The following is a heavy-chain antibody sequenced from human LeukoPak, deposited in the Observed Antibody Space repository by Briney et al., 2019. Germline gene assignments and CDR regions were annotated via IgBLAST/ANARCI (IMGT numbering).Heavy chain of an antibody. CDR2: IIPILGIV. CDR1: GGTFSSYT. J-gene: IGHJ4*02. CDR3: ARGGGYSYGYDDY. V-gene: IGHV1-69*02. D-gene: IGHD5-18*01. Sequence: SVKVSCKASGGTFSSYTISWVRQAPGQGLEWMGRIIPILGIVNYAQKFQGRVTITADKSTSTAYMELSSLRSEDTAVYYGARGGGYSYGYDDYWGQGTLVTVSS.